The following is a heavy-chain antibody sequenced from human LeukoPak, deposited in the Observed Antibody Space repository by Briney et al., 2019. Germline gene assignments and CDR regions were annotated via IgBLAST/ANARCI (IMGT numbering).Heavy chain of an antibody. V-gene: IGHV4-38-2*02. D-gene: IGHD5/OR15-5a*01. CDR1: GYSISSGYY. CDR3: ARDGLSVSEKNFHY. Sequence: SETLSLTCTVSGYSISSGYYWGWIRQPPGQGLEWIGSIYHSGSTYYNPSLKSRVTISVDTSKNQFSLKLSSVTAADTAVYYCARDGLSVSEKNFHYWGQGTLVTVSS. CDR2: IYHSGST. J-gene: IGHJ4*02.